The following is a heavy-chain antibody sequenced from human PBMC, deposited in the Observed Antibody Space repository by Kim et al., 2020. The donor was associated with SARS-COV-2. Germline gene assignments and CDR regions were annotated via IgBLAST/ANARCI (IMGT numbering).Heavy chain of an antibody. V-gene: IGHV4-39*06. Sequence: SETLSLTCTVSGGSISSSSYYWGWIRQPPGKGLEWIGSIHYSGSTYYNPSLKSRVTISVDTPKNQFPLKLSSVTDADTAVYYCARDRSSSSSLYYYYGMDVWGQGPTVTLSS. CDR1: GGSISSSSYY. J-gene: IGHJ6*02. CDR3: ARDRSSSSSLYYYYGMDV. D-gene: IGHD6-6*01. CDR2: IHYSGST.